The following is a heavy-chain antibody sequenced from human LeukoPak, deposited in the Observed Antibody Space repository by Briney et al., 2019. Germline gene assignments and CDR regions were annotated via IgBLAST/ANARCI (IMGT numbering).Heavy chain of an antibody. D-gene: IGHD3-22*01. J-gene: IGHJ3*02. CDR1: GFSFSTYG. CDR2: IWFDGSIE. Sequence: GRSLRLSCAASGFSFSTYGMHWVRQAPGKGLEWVAIIWFDGSIEHYADSVKGRFTISRDNSKNTVYLQMNSLRAEDTAVYYCAREVYDSSGYDYYRPAFDIWGQGTMVTVSS. CDR3: AREVYDSSGYDYYRPAFDI. V-gene: IGHV3-33*01.